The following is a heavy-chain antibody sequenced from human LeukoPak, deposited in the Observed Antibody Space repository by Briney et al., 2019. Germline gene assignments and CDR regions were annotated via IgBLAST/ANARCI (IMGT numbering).Heavy chain of an antibody. V-gene: IGHV4-61*02. J-gene: IGHJ4*02. CDR3: ARNDILTGYCFDY. Sequence: SETLSLTCTVSGGSISSGGYYWSRIRQPAGKGLEWIGRIYTSGSTNYNPSLKSRVTISVDTSKNQFSLKLSSVTAADTAVYYCARNDILTGYCFDYWGQGTLVTVSS. CDR1: GGSISSGGYY. D-gene: IGHD3-9*01. CDR2: IYTSGST.